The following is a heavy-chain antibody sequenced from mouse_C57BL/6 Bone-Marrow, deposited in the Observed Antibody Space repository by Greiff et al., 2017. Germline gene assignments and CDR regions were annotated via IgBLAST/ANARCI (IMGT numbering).Heavy chain of an antibody. Sequence: QVQLKESGAELARPGASVKLSCTASGYTFTSYGISWVKQRTGQGLEWIGEIYPRSGNTYYNEKFKGKATLTADKSSSTAYMELRSLTSEDSAVYFWAKERLIYYFDYWGQGTTLTVSS. CDR1: GYTFTSYG. V-gene: IGHV1-81*01. J-gene: IGHJ2*01. CDR3: AKERLIYYFDY. CDR2: IYPRSGNT. D-gene: IGHD3-2*02.